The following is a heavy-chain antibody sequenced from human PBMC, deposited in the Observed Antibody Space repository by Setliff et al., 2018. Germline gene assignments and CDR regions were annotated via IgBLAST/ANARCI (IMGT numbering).Heavy chain of an antibody. D-gene: IGHD3-9*01. Sequence: ASVKVSCKASGYTFTGYYIHWVRQAPGQRLEYMGWINPNSGGTNYAPKFQGRVTMTRDTSISTVYMEVSRLRSDDTAVYFCARDGDILTTYYIYYYYMDVWGKGTTVTVSS. CDR1: GYTFTGYY. J-gene: IGHJ6*03. CDR3: ARDGDILTTYYIYYYYMDV. CDR2: INPNSGGT. V-gene: IGHV1-2*02.